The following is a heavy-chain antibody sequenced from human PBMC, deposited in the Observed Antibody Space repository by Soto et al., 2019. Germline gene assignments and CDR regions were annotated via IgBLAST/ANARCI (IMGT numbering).Heavy chain of an antibody. CDR2: IYYSGST. J-gene: IGHJ6*02. CDR3: ARGKWAYSGYDLGSLMRYYYYGMDV. CDR1: GGSISSGDYY. Sequence: PSETLSLTCTVSGGSISSGDYYWSRIRQPPGKGLEWIGYIYYSGSTYYNPSLKSRVTISVDTSKNQFSLKLSSVTAADTAVYYCARGKWAYSGYDLGSLMRYYYYGMDVWGLGTTVTVS. D-gene: IGHD5-12*01. V-gene: IGHV4-30-4*01.